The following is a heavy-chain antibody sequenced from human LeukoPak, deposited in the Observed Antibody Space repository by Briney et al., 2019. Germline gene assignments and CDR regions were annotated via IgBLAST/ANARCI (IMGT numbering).Heavy chain of an antibody. CDR1: GFTFSSYS. CDR3: AREGSGYSGYDFVY. V-gene: IGHV3-48*01. D-gene: IGHD5-12*01. CDR2: ISSISSTI. Sequence: GGSLRLACAAAGFTFSSYSMNWVRQAPGKGLEWVSYISSISSTIYYAGSVKGRFTISRDNAKNSLYLQMNSLRAEDTAVYYCAREGSGYSGYDFVYWGQGTLVTVSS. J-gene: IGHJ4*02.